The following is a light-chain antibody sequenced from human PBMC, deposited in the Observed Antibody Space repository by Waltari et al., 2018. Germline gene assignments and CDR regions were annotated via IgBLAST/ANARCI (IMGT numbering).Light chain of an antibody. CDR1: SSDVGRYYL. CDR2: EVS. Sequence: QSALTQPASVSGSPGQSITISCTGTSSDVGRYYLVSWYQQHPGKAPKLMIYEVSKWPSGVSNRFSGSKSGNTASLTISGLQAEDEADYYCCSYAGGAVIFGGGTKLTVL. V-gene: IGLV2-23*02. CDR3: CSYAGGAVI. J-gene: IGLJ2*01.